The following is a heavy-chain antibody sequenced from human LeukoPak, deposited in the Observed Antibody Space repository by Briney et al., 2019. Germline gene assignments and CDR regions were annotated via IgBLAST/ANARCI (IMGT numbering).Heavy chain of an antibody. CDR3: AKDPYYDSSGYRGVDY. CDR1: GFTFSSYG. CDR2: ISYDGSNK. J-gene: IGHJ4*02. D-gene: IGHD3-22*01. V-gene: IGHV3-30*18. Sequence: YPGGSLRLSCAASGFTFSSYGMHWVRQTPGKGLEWVPVISYDGSNKYYADSVKGRFTISRDNSKNTLYLQMNSLRAEDTAVYYCAKDPYYDSSGYRGVDYWGQGTLVTVSS.